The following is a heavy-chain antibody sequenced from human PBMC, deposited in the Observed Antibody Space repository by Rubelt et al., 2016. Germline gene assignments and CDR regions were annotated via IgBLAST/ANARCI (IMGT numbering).Heavy chain of an antibody. D-gene: IGHD3-10*01. CDR1: GFTFSSYA. CDR3: ARGGGSRGGPFDY. J-gene: IGHJ4*02. CDR2: ISRSSGTI. Sequence: EVQLLESGGGLVQPGGSLRLSCAASGFTFSSYAMNWVRQASGKGLEWLSYISRSSGTIYYDDSVKGRFSIASDNAKNSLYLQMNSLRVEDTAGYYCARGGGSRGGPFDYWGQGTLVTVSS. V-gene: IGHV3-48*01.